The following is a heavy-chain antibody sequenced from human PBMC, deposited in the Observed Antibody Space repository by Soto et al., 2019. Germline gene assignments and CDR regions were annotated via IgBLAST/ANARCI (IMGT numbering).Heavy chain of an antibody. V-gene: IGHV3-30*09. D-gene: IGHD3-3*01. CDR1: GFTFSSYA. CDR3: ARAAWSGHWYFDL. CDR2: ISYDGSNK. Sequence: QVQLVESGGGVVQPGRSLRLSCAASGFTFSSYAMHWVRQAPGKGLEWVAVISYDGSNKYYADSVKGRFAISRDNSKNTLYLQMNSLRAEDTAVYYCARAAWSGHWYFDLWGRGTLVTVSS. J-gene: IGHJ2*01.